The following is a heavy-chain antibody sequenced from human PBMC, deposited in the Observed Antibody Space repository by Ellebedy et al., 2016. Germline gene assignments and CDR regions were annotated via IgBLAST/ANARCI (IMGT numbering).Heavy chain of an antibody. Sequence: GGSLRLSXAASGFTFSSYWMHWVRQAPGKGLVWVSRINSDGSSTSYADSVKGRFTISRDNAKNTLYLQMNSLRAEDTAVYYCAREVDSFRVGLVGAKDYWGQGTLVTVSS. CDR1: GFTFSSYW. CDR2: INSDGSST. V-gene: IGHV3-74*01. J-gene: IGHJ4*02. CDR3: AREVDSFRVGLVGAKDY. D-gene: IGHD1-26*01.